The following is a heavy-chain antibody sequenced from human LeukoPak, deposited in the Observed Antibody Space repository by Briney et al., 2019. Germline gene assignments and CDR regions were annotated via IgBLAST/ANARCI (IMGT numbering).Heavy chain of an antibody. J-gene: IGHJ4*02. D-gene: IGHD1-26*01. CDR1: GFTFSSYW. V-gene: IGHV3-74*01. CDR2: INSDGSST. Sequence: PGGSLRLSCAASGFTFSSYWMHWVRQAPGEGLVWVSRINSDGSSTSYADSVKGRFTISRDNAKNTLYLQMNSLRAEDTAVYYCARSSPSYHFDYWGQGTLVTVSS. CDR3: ARSSPSYHFDY.